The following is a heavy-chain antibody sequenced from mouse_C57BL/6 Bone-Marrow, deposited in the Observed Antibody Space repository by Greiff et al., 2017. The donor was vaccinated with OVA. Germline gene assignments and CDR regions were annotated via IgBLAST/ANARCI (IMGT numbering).Heavy chain of an antibody. CDR1: GYTFTSYG. CDR3: ARKGYYYGSSPYWYFDV. V-gene: IGHV1-81*01. Sequence: VQLQQSGAELARPGASVKLSCKASGYTFTSYGIRWVKQRPGQGLEWIGEIYPRSGNTYYNEKFKGKATLTADKSSSTAYMELRSLTSEDSAVYFCARKGYYYGSSPYWYFDVWGTGTTVTVSS. D-gene: IGHD1-1*01. J-gene: IGHJ1*03. CDR2: IYPRSGNT.